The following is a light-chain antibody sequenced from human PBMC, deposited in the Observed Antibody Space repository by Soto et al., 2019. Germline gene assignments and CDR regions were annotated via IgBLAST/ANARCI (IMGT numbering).Light chain of an antibody. J-gene: IGKJ1*01. V-gene: IGKV1-5*01. Sequence: DIQMTQSPSTLSASVVDRVTITCRASESISRWLAWYQQKPGKAPRVLISGASSLQSGVPSRFSGSGSGTDFTLTINSLQPEDFASYFCQHTFNSPPWTFGQGTKVDIK. CDR3: QHTFNSPPWT. CDR1: ESISRW. CDR2: GAS.